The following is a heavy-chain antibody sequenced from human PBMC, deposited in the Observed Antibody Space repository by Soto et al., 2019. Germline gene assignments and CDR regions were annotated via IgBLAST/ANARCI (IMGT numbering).Heavy chain of an antibody. CDR1: GGSFSGYY. Sequence: SSETLSLTCAVYGGSFSGYYWSWIRQPPGKGLEWIGEINHSGSTNYNPSLKSRVTISVDTSKNQFSLKLSSVTAADTAVYYCAASAGIAAAGWVDPWGQGTLVTVSS. CDR2: INHSGST. CDR3: AASAGIAAAGWVDP. V-gene: IGHV4-34*01. J-gene: IGHJ5*02. D-gene: IGHD6-13*01.